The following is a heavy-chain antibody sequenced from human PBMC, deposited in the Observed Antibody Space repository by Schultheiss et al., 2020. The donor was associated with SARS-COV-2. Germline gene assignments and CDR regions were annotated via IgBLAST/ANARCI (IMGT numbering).Heavy chain of an antibody. J-gene: IGHJ4*02. D-gene: IGHD5-18*01. CDR2: ISSSGSTI. CDR3: ARDPRTANTVMTDY. CDR1: GFTFSSYA. V-gene: IGHV3-48*01. Sequence: GESLKISCAASGFTFSSYAMSWVRQAPGKGLEWVSYISSSGSTIYYADSVKGRFTISRDNSKNTLYLQMNSLRVEDTAVYFCARDPRTANTVMTDYWGQGTLVTVSS.